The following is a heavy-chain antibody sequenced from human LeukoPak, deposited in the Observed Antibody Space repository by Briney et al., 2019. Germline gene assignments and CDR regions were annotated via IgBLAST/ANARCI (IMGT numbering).Heavy chain of an antibody. V-gene: IGHV4-59*11. CDR2: IYYSGST. CDR1: GGSMSHH. J-gene: IGHJ4*02. D-gene: IGHD6-6*01. CDR3: ARGSSSLDY. Sequence: SETLSLTCTVSGGSMSHHWSWIRQSPGKGLEWIGYIYYSGSTNYNPSLKSRVTISVDTSKNQFSLKLSSVTAADTAVYYCARGSSSLDYWGQGTLVTVSS.